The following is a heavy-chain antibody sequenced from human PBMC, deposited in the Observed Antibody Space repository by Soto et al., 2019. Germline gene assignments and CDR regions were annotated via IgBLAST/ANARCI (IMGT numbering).Heavy chain of an antibody. J-gene: IGHJ4*02. D-gene: IGHD6-13*01. CDR2: ISYSGST. CDR3: ARGSQGSSWYPSSIDY. Sequence: QVQLQESGPGLVKPSETLSLTCTGSGGSIRRYYWSWIRQPPGQGLEWIGYISYSGSTNYNPSLKSRVTISVDTSKHQFSLKLSSVTAADTAVYYCARGSQGSSWYPSSIDYWGQGTLVTVSS. CDR1: GGSIRRYY. V-gene: IGHV4-59*01.